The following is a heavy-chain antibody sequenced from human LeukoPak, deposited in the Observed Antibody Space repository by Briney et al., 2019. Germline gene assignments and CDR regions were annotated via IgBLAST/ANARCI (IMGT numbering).Heavy chain of an antibody. CDR3: ARDLDSSSWYIEY. V-gene: IGHV1-46*01. CDR1: GYTFTSYY. Sequence: ASVKVSCKATGYTFTSYYIHWVRQAPGQGLEWMGILNPSVGSTTYAQKFQGRVTMTRDTSTSTVYMELSSLRSEDTAVYHCARDLDSSSWYIEYWGQGTLVTVSS. D-gene: IGHD6-13*01. CDR2: LNPSVGST. J-gene: IGHJ4*02.